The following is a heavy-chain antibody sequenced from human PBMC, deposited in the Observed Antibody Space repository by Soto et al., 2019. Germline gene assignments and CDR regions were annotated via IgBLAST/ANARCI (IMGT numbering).Heavy chain of an antibody. D-gene: IGHD6-13*01. CDR2: ISTYNANT. J-gene: IGHJ1*01. CDR3: ARERDGSSWSSAESLQY. CDR1: GYIFSNYG. Sequence: VKVSCKASGYIFSNYGISWVRQAPGQGLEWMGWISTYNANTYYAQKFQGRVTMTTDTSTSTAYMELRSLRSDDTAVFYCARERDGSSWSSAESLQYWGQGTLVTVSS. V-gene: IGHV1-18*01.